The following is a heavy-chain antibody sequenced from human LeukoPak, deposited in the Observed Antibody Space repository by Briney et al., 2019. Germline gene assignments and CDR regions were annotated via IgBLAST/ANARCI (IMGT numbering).Heavy chain of an antibody. Sequence: GGSLRLSCAASGFTFSNYWMSWVRQTPGKGLEWVANIKEDGSDKYYVDSLKGRFTISRDNAKNSLYLQMNSLRAEDTAVYYCARARPPDYWGQGTLVTVSS. CDR2: IKEDGSDK. J-gene: IGHJ4*02. V-gene: IGHV3-7*04. D-gene: IGHD6-6*01. CDR3: ARARPPDY. CDR1: GFTFSNYW.